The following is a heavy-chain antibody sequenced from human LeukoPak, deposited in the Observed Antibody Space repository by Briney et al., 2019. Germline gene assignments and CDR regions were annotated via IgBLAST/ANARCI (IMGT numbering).Heavy chain of an antibody. D-gene: IGHD2-2*01. J-gene: IGHJ4*02. CDR1: GGSISSSSYY. CDR2: IYYSGST. CDR3: ARQREEVVPAAIIPGRVTYFDY. Sequence: ASETLSLTCTVSGGSISSSSYYWGWIRQPPGKGLEWIGSIYYSGSTYYNPSLKSRVTISVDTSKNQFSLKLSSVTAADTAVYYCARQREEVVPAAIIPGRVTYFDYWGQGTLVTVSS. V-gene: IGHV4-39*01.